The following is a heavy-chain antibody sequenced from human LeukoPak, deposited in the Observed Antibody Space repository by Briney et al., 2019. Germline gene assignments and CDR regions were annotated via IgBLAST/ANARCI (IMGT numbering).Heavy chain of an antibody. D-gene: IGHD6-13*01. J-gene: IGHJ6*03. CDR2: IYTSGST. CDR1: GFTFSSYA. V-gene: IGHV4-59*10. CDR3: ARHSSSLFYYYYMDV. Sequence: GSLRLSCAASGFTFSSYAMSWVRQAPGKGLEWIGRIYTSGSTNYNPSLKSRVTMSVDTSKNQFSLKLSSVTAADTAVYYCARHSSSLFYYYYMDVWGKGTTVTVSS.